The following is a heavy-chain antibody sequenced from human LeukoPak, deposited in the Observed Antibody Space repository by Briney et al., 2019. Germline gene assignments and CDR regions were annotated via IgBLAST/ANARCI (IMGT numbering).Heavy chain of an antibody. J-gene: IGHJ3*02. Sequence: GGSLRLSCAASGFTFSSYAMSWVRQAPGEGLEWASSISGIGSTSYYGDSVKGRFTISRDNSKNTLYLQMNSLRAEDTAVYYCATDSYNWNDAFDIWGQGTMVTVSS. CDR3: ATDSYNWNDAFDI. CDR1: GFTFSSYA. D-gene: IGHD1-1*01. CDR2: ISGIGSTS. V-gene: IGHV3-23*01.